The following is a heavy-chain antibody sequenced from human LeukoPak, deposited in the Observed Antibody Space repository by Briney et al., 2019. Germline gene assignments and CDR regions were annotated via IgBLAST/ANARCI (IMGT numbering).Heavy chain of an antibody. Sequence: ASVKVSCKASGYTFTSYYMHWVRQAPGQGLEWMGIINPSGGSTSYAQKFQGRVTMTRDTSTSTVYMELSRLRSEDTVVYYWAGVLRYFDWSIPPFDYWGQGTLVTVSS. V-gene: IGHV1-46*01. J-gene: IGHJ4*02. CDR3: AGVLRYFDWSIPPFDY. CDR1: GYTFTSYY. D-gene: IGHD3-9*01. CDR2: INPSGGST.